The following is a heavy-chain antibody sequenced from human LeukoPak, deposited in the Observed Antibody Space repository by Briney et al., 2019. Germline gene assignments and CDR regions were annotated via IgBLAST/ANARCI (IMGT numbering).Heavy chain of an antibody. CDR2: ISGSGGST. D-gene: IGHD6-19*01. CDR3: ARQYSVIAVAVEP. Sequence: GGSLRLSCAASGFTFSSYGMSWVRQAPGKGLEWVSAISGSGGSTYYADSVKGRFTISRDNAKNTVYLQMNSLRDEDTAVYYCARQYSVIAVAVEPWGQGTLVTVSS. J-gene: IGHJ5*02. V-gene: IGHV3-23*01. CDR1: GFTFSSYG.